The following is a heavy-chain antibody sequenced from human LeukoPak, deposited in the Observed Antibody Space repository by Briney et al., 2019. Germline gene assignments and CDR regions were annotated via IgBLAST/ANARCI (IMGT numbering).Heavy chain of an antibody. CDR1: GGSLSTYY. V-gene: IGHV4-4*07. J-gene: IGHJ4*02. CDR3: ARSGRVLLDY. Sequence: SETLSLTCTVSGGSLSTYYWNWIRQPAGKGLEWIGRIYTSGSTNYNPSLKSRVTMSVDASKNQFSLKLSSVTAADTAVYYCARSGRVLLDYWGQGTLVTVSS. CDR2: IYTSGST. D-gene: IGHD2-8*01.